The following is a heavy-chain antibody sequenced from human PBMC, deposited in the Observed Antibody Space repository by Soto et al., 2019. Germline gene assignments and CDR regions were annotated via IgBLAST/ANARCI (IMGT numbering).Heavy chain of an antibody. Sequence: PGGSLRLSCAASGFTFSSYSMNWVRQAPGKGLEWVSSISSSSSYIYYADSVKGRFTISRDNAKNSLYLQMSSLRAEDTDVYYWASGITGTTCWFDPWGQGTLVTVSS. J-gene: IGHJ5*02. D-gene: IGHD1-7*01. V-gene: IGHV3-21*01. CDR3: ASGITGTTCWFDP. CDR2: ISSSSSYI. CDR1: GFTFSSYS.